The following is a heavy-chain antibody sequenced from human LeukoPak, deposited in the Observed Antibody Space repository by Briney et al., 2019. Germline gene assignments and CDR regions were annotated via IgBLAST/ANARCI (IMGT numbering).Heavy chain of an antibody. Sequence: SETLSLTCTVSGGSISSSSYYWGWIRQPPGKGLEWIGSIYYSGNTYYNPSLKSRVTISVDTSKNQFSLKLSSVTAADTAVYYCARVPLRLGELSSPPIDYWGQGTLVTVSS. CDR1: GGSISSSSYY. CDR3: ARVPLRLGELSSPPIDY. D-gene: IGHD3-16*02. CDR2: IYYSGNT. J-gene: IGHJ4*02. V-gene: IGHV4-39*07.